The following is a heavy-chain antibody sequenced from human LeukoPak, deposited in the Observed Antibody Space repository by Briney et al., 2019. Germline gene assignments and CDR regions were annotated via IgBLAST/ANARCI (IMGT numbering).Heavy chain of an antibody. CDR2: ISISGSDT. CDR3: AKEGVKLFLIPTRIDY. J-gene: IGHJ4*02. D-gene: IGHD6-13*01. CDR1: GFAFSDYY. Sequence: GGSLRLSCAASGFAFSDYYMSWIRQAPGKGLDWLSYISISGSDTFYADSVSGRFTISRDNSKNTLYLQMNSLRAEDTAVYYCAKEGVKLFLIPTRIDYWGQGTLVTVSS. V-gene: IGHV3-11*04.